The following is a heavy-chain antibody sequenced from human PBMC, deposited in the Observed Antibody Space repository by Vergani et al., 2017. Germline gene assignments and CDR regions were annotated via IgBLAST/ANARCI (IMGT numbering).Heavy chain of an antibody. CDR3: ARRSCIVYDIFSGTQYFFDF. Sequence: QVQLQESGPGLVKPSETLSLTCAVSGFYIDNGYYWDWIRQPPGKGLEWIGSIYRTGRTHFNPSLKSRVTISVDTSNNHFSLRLNSLTAADTAVYYCARRSCIVYDIFSGTQYFFDFWGQGTLVTVSS. V-gene: IGHV4-38-2*01. CDR2: IYRTGRT. CDR1: GFYIDNGYY. J-gene: IGHJ4*02. D-gene: IGHD3-9*01.